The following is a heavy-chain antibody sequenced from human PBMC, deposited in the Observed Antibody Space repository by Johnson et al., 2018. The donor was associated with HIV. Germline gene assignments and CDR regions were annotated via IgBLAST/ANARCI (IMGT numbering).Heavy chain of an antibody. CDR2: LSGSGGST. D-gene: IGHD1-26*01. CDR3: ARGREDS. CDR1: GFTVSSNY. V-gene: IGHV3-66*01. J-gene: IGHJ3*01. Sequence: VQLVESGGGLVQPGGSLRLSCAASGFTVSSNYMSWVRQAPGKGLEWVSVLSGSGGSTYYADSVKGRFTVFSYNSKSTLSLQMNTLRADDTGVYFCARGREDSWGQGTMVTVSS.